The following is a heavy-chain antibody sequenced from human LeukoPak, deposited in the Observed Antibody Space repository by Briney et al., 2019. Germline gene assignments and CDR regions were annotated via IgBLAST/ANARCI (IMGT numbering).Heavy chain of an antibody. V-gene: IGHV3-23*01. J-gene: IGHJ4*02. CDR2: ISGSGGST. D-gene: IGHD6-13*01. Sequence: GGSLRLSCAASGFTFSSYAMSWVRQAPGKGLEWVPAISGSGGSTYYADSVKGRFTISRDNSKNTLYLQMNSLRAEDTAVYYCARSRQLAPIDYWGQGTLVTVSS. CDR3: ARSRQLAPIDY. CDR1: GFTFSSYA.